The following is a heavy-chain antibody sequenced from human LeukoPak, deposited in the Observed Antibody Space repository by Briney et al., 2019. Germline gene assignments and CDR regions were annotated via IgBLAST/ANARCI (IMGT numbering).Heavy chain of an antibody. Sequence: SQTLSLTCTVSGGSISSGDYDWSWIRQPPGKGLEWIGYIYYSGSTYDTPSLNSRVTISVDTSKNQFSLKLSSVTAADTAVYYCASGHFGVVRAFDYWGQGTLVTVSS. CDR1: GGSISSGDYD. V-gene: IGHV4-30-4*08. CDR3: ASGHFGVVRAFDY. D-gene: IGHD3-3*01. J-gene: IGHJ4*02. CDR2: IYYSGST.